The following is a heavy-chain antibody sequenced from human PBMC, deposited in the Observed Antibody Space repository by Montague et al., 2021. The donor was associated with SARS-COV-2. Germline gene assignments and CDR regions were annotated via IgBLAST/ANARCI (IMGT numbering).Heavy chain of an antibody. V-gene: IGHV4-59*08. CDR3: ARHGREGANTYCFGLDV. J-gene: IGHJ6*02. Sequence: SETLSLTCTVSGGSISNYYWSWIRQPPGKGLEWIGYIHYSGSTSSYPPPKGRVTSSRDTSKNQFSPNLSSVTAADTAIYYCARHGREGANTYCFGLDVWGQGTTVTVSS. CDR1: GGSISNYY. CDR2: IHYSGST. D-gene: IGHD1-26*01.